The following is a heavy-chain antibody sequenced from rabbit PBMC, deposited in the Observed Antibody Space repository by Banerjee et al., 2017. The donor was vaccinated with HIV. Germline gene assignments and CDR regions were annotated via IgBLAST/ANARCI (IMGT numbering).Heavy chain of an antibody. V-gene: IGHV1S7*01. CDR2: IDPVFGIT. J-gene: IGHJ4*01. CDR1: GFILSSYY. CDR3: ARHTTSRGRYANL. D-gene: IGHD1-1*01. Sequence: QLEESAGGLVQPGGSLKLSCKASGFILSSYYMNWVRQAPGKGLEWIGYIDPVFGITYYANWVNGRFSISRENAQNTVFLQMTSLTAADTATYFCARHTTSRGRYANLWGQGTLVTVS.